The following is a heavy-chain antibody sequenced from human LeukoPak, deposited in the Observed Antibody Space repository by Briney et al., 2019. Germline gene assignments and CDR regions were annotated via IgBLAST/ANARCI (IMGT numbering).Heavy chain of an antibody. D-gene: IGHD6-13*01. V-gene: IGHV4-38-2*01. Sequence: PSETLSLTCAVSGYPISSGYYWGWIRQPPGKGLEWIGSIYHSGSTYYNPSLKSRVTISVDTSKNQFSLKLSSVTAADTAVYYCATQTYSSSWTVWFDPWGQGTLVTVSS. J-gene: IGHJ5*02. CDR1: GYPISSGYY. CDR3: ATQTYSSSWTVWFDP. CDR2: IYHSGST.